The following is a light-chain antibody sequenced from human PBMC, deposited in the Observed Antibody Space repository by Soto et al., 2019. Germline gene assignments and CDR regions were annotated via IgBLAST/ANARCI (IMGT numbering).Light chain of an antibody. CDR2: AAS. V-gene: IGKV3-15*01. CDR3: QQYNSWPLT. J-gene: IGKJ1*01. CDR1: QSISRN. Sequence: EIVMTQSPAILSVSPGERATLSCRASQSISRNLAWYQQKPGQAPRLLIYAASTRATGLPARFSGSGSGTEFTLTISSLQSEDFAVYAGQQYNSWPLTFGQGTKVDIK.